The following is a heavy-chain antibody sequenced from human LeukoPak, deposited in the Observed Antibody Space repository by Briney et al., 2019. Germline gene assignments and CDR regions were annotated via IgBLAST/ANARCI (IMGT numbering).Heavy chain of an antibody. Sequence: SGTLSLTCAVYGGSFNGYYWSWIRQPPGKGLEWIWEINHSGSTKYNPSLKSRVTISVHTYKNQISLKQSYVTAAEKAVYCCARHGDYYGSGSRYWGQGTLVTVSS. CDR3: ARHGDYYGSGSRY. D-gene: IGHD3-10*01. CDR1: GGSFNGYY. CDR2: INHSGST. V-gene: IGHV4-34*01. J-gene: IGHJ4*02.